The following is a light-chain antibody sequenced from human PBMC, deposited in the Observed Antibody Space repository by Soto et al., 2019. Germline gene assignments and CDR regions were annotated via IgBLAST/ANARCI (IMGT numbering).Light chain of an antibody. Sequence: DIQMTQSKSSLSASVGDRVTITCRASQSISTYLYWYQQKPGKAPKLQIYAASSLQSGVPSRFSGSGSGTDFTLTISSLQPEDFATYHCQQSYSIPITFGQGTRLEIK. V-gene: IGKV1-39*01. CDR2: AAS. J-gene: IGKJ5*01. CDR3: QQSYSIPIT. CDR1: QSISTY.